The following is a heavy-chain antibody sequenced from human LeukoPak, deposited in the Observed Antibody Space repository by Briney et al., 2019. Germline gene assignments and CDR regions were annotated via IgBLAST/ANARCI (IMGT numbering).Heavy chain of an antibody. CDR3: ARDRTHYYESSGYYSRWEY. D-gene: IGHD3-22*01. CDR1: GYTFTSYF. Sequence: GASVKVSRKASGYTFTSYFMHWVRQAPGQGLEWMGLINPRGGTTNFPQKFQGRVTMTRDTSTSTVYMELSSLRSEDTAIYYCARDRTHYYESSGYYSRWEYWGQGTLVTVSS. V-gene: IGHV1-46*01. CDR2: INPRGGTT. J-gene: IGHJ4*02.